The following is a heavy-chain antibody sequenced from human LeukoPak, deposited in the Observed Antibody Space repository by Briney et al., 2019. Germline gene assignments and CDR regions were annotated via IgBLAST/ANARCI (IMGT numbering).Heavy chain of an antibody. V-gene: IGHV3-7*03. Sequence: PGGSLRLSRAASGFTFSNFWMNWVRQAPGKGLEWVANIKQDGSVKHYVDSVKGRFTISRDNTKNSLYLQMNSLRDEDTAVYYCAKDQRWESPHYLDSWGQGTLVTVSS. J-gene: IGHJ4*02. D-gene: IGHD1-26*01. CDR1: GFTFSNFW. CDR3: AKDQRWESPHYLDS. CDR2: IKQDGSVK.